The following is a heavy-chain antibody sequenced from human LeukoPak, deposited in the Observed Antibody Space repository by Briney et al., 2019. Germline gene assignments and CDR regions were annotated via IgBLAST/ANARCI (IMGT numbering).Heavy chain of an antibody. V-gene: IGHV1-46*01. CDR1: GHTFTSYY. J-gene: IGHJ4*02. CDR2: INPSGGST. CDR3: ARGFDSSGPQKNHFDF. D-gene: IGHD3-22*01. Sequence: GASVKVSCKASGHTFTSYYMHWVRQAPGQGLEWMGIINPSGGSTSYAQRFQGRVTLTADQSTGTAYMQLSSLRSEDTAVYFCARGFDSSGPQKNHFDFWGQGTRVSVSS.